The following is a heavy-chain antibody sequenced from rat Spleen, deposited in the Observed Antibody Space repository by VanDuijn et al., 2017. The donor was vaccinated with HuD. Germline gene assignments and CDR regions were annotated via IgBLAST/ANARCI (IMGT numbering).Heavy chain of an antibody. J-gene: IGHJ2*01. V-gene: IGHV5S10*01. D-gene: IGHD1-11*01. CDR1: GFTFSDYA. CDR2: IIYDGSRT. Sequence: EVQLVESGGGLVQPGNSLKLSCAASGFTFSDYAMAWVRQSPKTGLEWVATIIYDGSRTYYRDSVKGRFTISRDNAESTLYLQMDSLRSEDTATYYCTTDGGGYKDYFDYWGQGVMVTVSS. CDR3: TTDGGGYKDYFDY.